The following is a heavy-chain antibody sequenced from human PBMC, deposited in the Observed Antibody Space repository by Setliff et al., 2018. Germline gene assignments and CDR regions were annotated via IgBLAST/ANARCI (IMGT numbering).Heavy chain of an antibody. V-gene: IGHV4-59*11. CDR3: ARDVGGEGYFDS. CDR2: IYYSGTT. D-gene: IGHD3-10*01. CDR1: GGSISSHY. Sequence: PSETLSLTCTVSGGSISSHYWSWIRQPPGKGLEWIGYIYYSGTTNYIPSLKSRVTISLDTSKNQFSLKLSAVTAADTAVYYCARDVGGEGYFDSWGQGTLVTVSS. J-gene: IGHJ4*02.